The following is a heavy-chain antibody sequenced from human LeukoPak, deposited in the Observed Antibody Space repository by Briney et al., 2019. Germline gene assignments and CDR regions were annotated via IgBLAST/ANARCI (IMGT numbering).Heavy chain of an antibody. V-gene: IGHV3-30*18. CDR2: ISYDGSNK. CDR1: GFTFSSYG. Sequence: PGRSLRLSCAASGFTFSSYGMHWVRQAPGKGLEWVAVISYDGSNKYYADSVKGRFTISRDNSKNTLYLQMNSLRAEDTAVYYCAKGNGYADYFDYWGQGTLVTVSS. D-gene: IGHD5-12*01. J-gene: IGHJ4*02. CDR3: AKGNGYADYFDY.